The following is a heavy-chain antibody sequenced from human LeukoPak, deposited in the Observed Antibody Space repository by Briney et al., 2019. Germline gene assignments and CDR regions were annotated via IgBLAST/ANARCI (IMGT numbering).Heavy chain of an antibody. CDR1: GYNFNRYS. V-gene: IGHV1-18*01. Sequence: ASVKVSCKTSGYNFNRYSITWVRQAPGQGLEWMGWVSTSNGATNYAEKFQGRVTMTTETVTKTAYLELRRLTSGDTAMYFCARVSDTSMVTPGFDYWGQGALVTVSS. CDR3: ARVSDTSMVTPGFDY. J-gene: IGHJ4*02. D-gene: IGHD5-18*01. CDR2: VSTSNGAT.